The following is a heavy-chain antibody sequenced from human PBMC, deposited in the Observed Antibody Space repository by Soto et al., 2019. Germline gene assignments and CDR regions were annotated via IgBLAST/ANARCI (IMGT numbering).Heavy chain of an antibody. Sequence: GGSLRLSCAASGFTFSSYSMNWVRQAPGKGLEWVSSISSSSSYIYYADSVKGRFTISRDNAKNSLYLQMNSLRAEDTAVYYCARVCATYSSSFPGVWFDPWGQGTLVTSPQ. J-gene: IGHJ5*02. CDR3: ARVCATYSSSFPGVWFDP. D-gene: IGHD6-13*01. CDR1: GFTFSSYS. CDR2: ISSSSSYI. V-gene: IGHV3-21*01.